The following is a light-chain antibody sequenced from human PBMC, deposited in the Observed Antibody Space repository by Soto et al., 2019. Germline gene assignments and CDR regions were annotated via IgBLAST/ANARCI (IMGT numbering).Light chain of an antibody. J-gene: IGKJ2*01. CDR2: GAS. CDR1: QSVNNR. CDR3: QQYDTYPHT. Sequence: DIQMTQSPSTLSASVGDRVTVTCRASQSVNNRLTWYQQKPGKAPNLLIYGASILQTGVPSRFGGSGSGTEFTLTISSLQPDDFATYYCQQYDTYPHTFGQGTHLEIK. V-gene: IGKV1-5*01.